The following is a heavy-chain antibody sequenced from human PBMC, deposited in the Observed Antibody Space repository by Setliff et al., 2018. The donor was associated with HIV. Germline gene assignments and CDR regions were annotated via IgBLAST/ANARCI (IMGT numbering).Heavy chain of an antibody. CDR1: GYTLTTFG. D-gene: IGHD1-26*01. J-gene: IGHJ4*02. V-gene: IGHV7-4-1*02. CDR2: INTETGNP. Sequence: ASVKVSCKASGYTLTTFGISWVRQARGQGLEWMGWINTETGNPMYAQGFRGRFVFSLNTSVSTAYLQITSLKTEDTAMYYCARVGSYWSTFDYWGQGAL. CDR3: ARVGSYWSTFDY.